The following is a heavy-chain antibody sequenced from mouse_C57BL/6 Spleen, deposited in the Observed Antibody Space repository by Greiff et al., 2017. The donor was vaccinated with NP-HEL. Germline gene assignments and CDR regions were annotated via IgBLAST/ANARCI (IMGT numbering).Heavy chain of an antibody. CDR1: GYTFTSYW. Sequence: VQLQQSGAELVRPGTSVKLSCKASGYTFTSYWMHWVKQRPGQGLEWIGVIDPSDSYTNYNQKFKGKATLTVDTSSSTAYMQLSSLTSEDSAVYYCARGGVVATPDYWGQGTTRTVSS. J-gene: IGHJ2*01. D-gene: IGHD1-1*01. CDR3: ARGGVVATPDY. CDR2: IDPSDSYT. V-gene: IGHV1-59*01.